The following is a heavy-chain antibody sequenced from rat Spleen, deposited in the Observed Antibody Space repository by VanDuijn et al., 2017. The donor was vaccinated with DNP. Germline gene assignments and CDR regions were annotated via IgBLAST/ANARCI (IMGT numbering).Heavy chain of an antibody. CDR1: GFTFNNHW. J-gene: IGHJ2*01. CDR3: AKNSGYYFDY. V-gene: IGHV5-31*01. CDR2: ITPSGGNT. Sequence: EVQLVESGGDLVQPGRSLKLSCVASGFTFNNHWMTWIRQVPGKGLEWVASITPSGGNTYFPDSVKGRFTISRNNAKSSLYLQMNSLKSEDTATYYCAKNSGYYFDYWGQGVMVTVSS. D-gene: IGHD4-3*01.